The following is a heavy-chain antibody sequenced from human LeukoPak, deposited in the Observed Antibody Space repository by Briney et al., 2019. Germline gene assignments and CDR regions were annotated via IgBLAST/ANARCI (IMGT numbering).Heavy chain of an antibody. Sequence: PGGSLRLSCAASGFTFSSYWMSWVRQAPGKGLEWVANIKQDGSEKYNVDSVKGRFTISRDNAKNSLYLQMNSLRAEDTAVYYCARDLAVAGTGSDYWGQGTLVTVSS. V-gene: IGHV3-7*03. CDR3: ARDLAVAGTGSDY. J-gene: IGHJ4*02. D-gene: IGHD6-19*01. CDR1: GFTFSSYW. CDR2: IKQDGSEK.